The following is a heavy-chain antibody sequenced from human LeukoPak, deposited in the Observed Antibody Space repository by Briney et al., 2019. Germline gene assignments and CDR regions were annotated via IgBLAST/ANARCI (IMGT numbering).Heavy chain of an antibody. Sequence: ASVKVSCKASGYTFTSYAMHWVRQAPGQRLEWMGWINAGNGNTKYSQKFQGRVTITTDESTSTAYMELSSLRSEDTAVYYCARPVCTLTSCYLWAFDIWGQGTMVTVSS. CDR1: GYTFTSYA. D-gene: IGHD2-2*01. J-gene: IGHJ3*02. V-gene: IGHV1-3*01. CDR3: ARPVCTLTSCYLWAFDI. CDR2: INAGNGNT.